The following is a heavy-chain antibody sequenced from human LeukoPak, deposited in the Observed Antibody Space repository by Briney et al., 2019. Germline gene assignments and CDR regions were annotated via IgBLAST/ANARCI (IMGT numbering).Heavy chain of an antibody. CDR1: VGSISGYY. J-gene: IGHJ4*02. V-gene: IGHV4-59*01. Sequence: SETLSLTCTVSVGSISGYYWSWIRQPPGKGLEWIGYIYYSGSTNYNPSLKSRVTISVDTSKNQFSLKLSSVTAADTAVYYCARGRGQWLPEFEYWGQGTLVTVSS. D-gene: IGHD6-19*01. CDR3: ARGRGQWLPEFEY. CDR2: IYYSGST.